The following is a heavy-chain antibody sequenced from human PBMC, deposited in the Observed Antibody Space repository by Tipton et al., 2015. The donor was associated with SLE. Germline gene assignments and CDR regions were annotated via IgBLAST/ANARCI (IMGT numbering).Heavy chain of an antibody. CDR1: GGSISSYY. Sequence: LRLSCTVSGGSISSYYWSWIRQPPGKGLEWIGYIYYSGSTNYNPSLKSPVTISVDTSKNQFSLKLSSVTAADPAVYYCARQGQQRVRAYYYGMDVRGQGTTVTVSS. V-gene: IGHV4-59*08. D-gene: IGHD6-13*01. CDR3: ARQGQQRVRAYYYGMDV. CDR2: IYYSGST. J-gene: IGHJ6*02.